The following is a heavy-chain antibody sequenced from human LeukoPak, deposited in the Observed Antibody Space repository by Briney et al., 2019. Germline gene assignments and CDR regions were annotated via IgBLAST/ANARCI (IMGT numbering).Heavy chain of an antibody. Sequence: PGGSLRLSCAASGFKFTNYAMHWVRQAPGKGLEWASTIGGSGVTKFYADSVAGRFTISRDNSNNALFLQMNNLRAEDMAIYYCARGASSWEYTTFDVWGQGAIVTVSS. D-gene: IGHD6-13*01. J-gene: IGHJ3*01. CDR2: IGGSGVTK. V-gene: IGHV3-23*01. CDR1: GFKFTNYA. CDR3: ARGASSWEYTTFDV.